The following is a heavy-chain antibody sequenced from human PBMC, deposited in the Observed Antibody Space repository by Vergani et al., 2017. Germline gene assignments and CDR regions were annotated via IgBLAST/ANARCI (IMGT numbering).Heavy chain of an antibody. CDR3: AKDLSSSTALFDY. CDR1: GFTFDDYA. J-gene: IGHJ4*02. CDR2: ISGDGGST. Sequence: EVQLVESGGGVVQPGGSLRLSCAASGFTFDDYAMHWVRQAPGKGLEWVSLISGDGGSTYYADSVKGRFTISRDNSKNSLYLQMNSLRTKDTALYYCAKDLSSSTALFDYWGQGTLVTVSS. V-gene: IGHV3-43*02. D-gene: IGHD6-6*01.